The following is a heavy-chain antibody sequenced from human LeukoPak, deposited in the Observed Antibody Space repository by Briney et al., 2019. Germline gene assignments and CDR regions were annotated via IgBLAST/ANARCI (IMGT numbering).Heavy chain of an antibody. Sequence: PGGSLRLSCAASGFTFSSYAMHWVRQAPGKGLEWVAVISYDGSNKYYADSVKGRFTISRDNSKNTLYLQMNSLRAEDTAVYYCASSIAAAGHFDYWGQGTLVTVSS. CDR1: GFTFSSYA. V-gene: IGHV3-30-3*01. D-gene: IGHD6-13*01. J-gene: IGHJ4*02. CDR3: ASSIAAAGHFDY. CDR2: ISYDGSNK.